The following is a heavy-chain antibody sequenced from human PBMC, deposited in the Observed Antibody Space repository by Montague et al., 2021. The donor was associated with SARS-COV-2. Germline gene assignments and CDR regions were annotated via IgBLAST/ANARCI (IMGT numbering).Heavy chain of an antibody. CDR2: ISDSGST. J-gene: IGHJ3*02. CDR1: GGSISSFY. Sequence: SETLSLTCTVSGGSISSFYWSWFRQPPGKGLEWIGYISDSGSTNYNPSLTSRVTMSADTSKNQFSLKVNSVTAADTAVYYCARGRRPVVVPGAGPAGRAFDIWGQGTMVTVSS. D-gene: IGHD2-2*01. V-gene: IGHV4-59*12. CDR3: ARGRRPVVVPGAGPAGRAFDI.